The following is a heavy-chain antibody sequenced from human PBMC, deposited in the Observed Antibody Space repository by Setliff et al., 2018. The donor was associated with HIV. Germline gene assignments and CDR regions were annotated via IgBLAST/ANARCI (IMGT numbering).Heavy chain of an antibody. CDR3: ATLTNFDH. CDR1: GFDFTKYW. Sequence: GESLTISCKASGFDFTKYWIGWVRQMPGKGLEWMGIVYGGDSGTRYNPSFEGQVTMSADRSITTAYLQWSRLKASDTAMYYCATLTNFDHWGQGTLVTVSS. V-gene: IGHV5-51*01. D-gene: IGHD7-27*01. CDR2: VYGGDSGT. J-gene: IGHJ4*02.